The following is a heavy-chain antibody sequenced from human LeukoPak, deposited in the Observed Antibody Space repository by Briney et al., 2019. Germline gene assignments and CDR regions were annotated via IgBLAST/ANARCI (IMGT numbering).Heavy chain of an antibody. CDR3: AREGPGNYYDSSGYYSSA. V-gene: IGHV3-53*01. CDR2: IYSGGST. J-gene: IGHJ5*02. Sequence: PGGSLRLSCAASGFTVSSNYMSWVRQAPGKGLEWVSVIYSGGSTYYADSVKGRFTISRDNSKNTLYLQMNSLRAEDTAVYYCAREGPGNYYDSSGYYSSAWGQGTLVTVSS. D-gene: IGHD3-22*01. CDR1: GFTVSSNY.